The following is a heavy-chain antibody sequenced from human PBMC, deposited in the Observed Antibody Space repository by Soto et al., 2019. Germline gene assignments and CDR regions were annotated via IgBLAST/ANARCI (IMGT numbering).Heavy chain of an antibody. CDR2: IGGSGDNT. D-gene: IGHD1-26*01. V-gene: IGHV3-23*01. Sequence: GGSLRLSCAASGFTFGSYAMNWVRQAPGKGLEWVSSIGGSGDNTYYADSVKGRFTISRDNSKNTLYPQMNSLRAEDTAVYFCAKDLWVSPYADYWGQGTLVTVSS. CDR3: AKDLWVSPYADY. CDR1: GFTFGSYA. J-gene: IGHJ4*02.